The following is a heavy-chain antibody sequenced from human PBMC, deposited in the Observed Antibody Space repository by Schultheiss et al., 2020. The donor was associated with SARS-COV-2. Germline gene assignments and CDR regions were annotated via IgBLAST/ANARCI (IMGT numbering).Heavy chain of an antibody. D-gene: IGHD7-27*01. V-gene: IGHV4-31*03. J-gene: IGHJ6*02. CDR1: GGSISSGGYY. CDR3: ARGGDPNYYYYGMDV. CDR2: IYYSGST. Sequence: SETLSLTCTVSGGSISSGGYYWSWIRQHPGKGLEWIGYIYYSGSTYYNPSLKSRVTISVDTSKNQFSLKLSSVTAADTAVYYCARGGDPNYYYYGMDVWGQGTTVTVSS.